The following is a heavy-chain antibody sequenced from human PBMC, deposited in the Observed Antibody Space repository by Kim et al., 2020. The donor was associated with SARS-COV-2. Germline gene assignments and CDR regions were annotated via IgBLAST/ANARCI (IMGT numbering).Heavy chain of an antibody. J-gene: IGHJ4*02. CDR3: ERIGDY. Sequence: GESLKISCKGSGYSFTSYWIGWVRQMPGKGLEWMRIIYPGDSDTRYSTPFQGQVTNSADQSISTAYQQWNNLKAPGTDMYYCERIGDYWGQGTLVTVYS. CDR1: GYSFTSYW. CDR2: IYPGDSDT. V-gene: IGHV5-51*01.